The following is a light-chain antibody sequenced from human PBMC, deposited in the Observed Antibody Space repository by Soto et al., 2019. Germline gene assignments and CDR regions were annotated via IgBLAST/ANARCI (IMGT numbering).Light chain of an antibody. Sequence: EIVLTQSPATLSFSPGERATLSCRASQSVTSYLAWYQQKPGQAPRLLIYDVSNRASGIPARFSGSGSETDFTLTISSLEPEDFAVYYCQQYYNWPRTFGQGTRWIS. CDR3: QQYYNWPRT. J-gene: IGKJ1*01. V-gene: IGKV3-11*01. CDR2: DVS. CDR1: QSVTSY.